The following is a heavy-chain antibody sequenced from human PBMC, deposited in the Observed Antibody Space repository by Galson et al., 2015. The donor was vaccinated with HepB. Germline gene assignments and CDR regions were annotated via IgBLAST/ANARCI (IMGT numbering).Heavy chain of an antibody. Sequence: CAISGDSVTSHSAVWNWIRQSPSRGLEWLGRTYFRSKWRIDYAMSVKSRITISADTSDNQFSLLLRSVTPEATAVYYCAYGSDVWGPGTTVIVS. CDR1: GDSVTSHSAV. J-gene: IGHJ6*02. CDR3: AYGSDV. V-gene: IGHV6-1*01. CDR2: TYFRSKWRI.